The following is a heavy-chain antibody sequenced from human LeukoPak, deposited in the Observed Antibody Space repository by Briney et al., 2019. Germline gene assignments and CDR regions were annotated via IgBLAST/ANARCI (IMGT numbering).Heavy chain of an antibody. Sequence: GGSLRLSCAASGFTFSSYWMHWVRQAPGKGLVWVSRINSDGSSTRYADSVKGRFTISRDNSKNTLYLQMNSLRAEDTAVYYCAKDYSSGWPDAFDIWGQGTMVTVSS. CDR1: GFTFSSYW. CDR3: AKDYSSGWPDAFDI. CDR2: INSDGSST. D-gene: IGHD6-19*01. J-gene: IGHJ3*02. V-gene: IGHV3-74*01.